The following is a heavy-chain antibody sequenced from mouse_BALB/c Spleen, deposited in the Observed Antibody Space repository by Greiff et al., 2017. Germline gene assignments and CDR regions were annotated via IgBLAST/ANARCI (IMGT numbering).Heavy chain of an antibody. V-gene: IGHV5-6-2*01. CDR2: INSNGGST. CDR1: GFTFSSYG. D-gene: IGHD1-1*01. Sequence: DVMLVESGGDLVKPGGSLKLSCAASGFTFSSYGMSWVRQTPEKRLELVAAINSNGGSTYYPDTVKGRFTISRDNAKNTLYLQMSSLKSEDTALYYCARDYYGSSYIAMDYWGQGTSVTVSS. J-gene: IGHJ4*01. CDR3: ARDYYGSSYIAMDY.